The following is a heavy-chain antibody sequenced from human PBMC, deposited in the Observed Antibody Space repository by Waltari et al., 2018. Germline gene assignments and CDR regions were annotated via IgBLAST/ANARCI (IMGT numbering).Heavy chain of an antibody. CDR2: ITSGGST. D-gene: IGHD3-22*01. J-gene: IGHJ4*02. CDR3: AKLHYDTSGYYGKVDY. CDR1: GFTFSDYA. Sequence: EVQLLESGGGLVQPGGSLRLSCAASGFTFSDYAMSWVRQAPGKGLRYVSSITSGGSTYYAASVKGRFAISRDNSKNTLYLQMNSLGAEDTAVYYCAKLHYDTSGYYGKVDYWGQGTLVTVSS. V-gene: IGHV3-23*01.